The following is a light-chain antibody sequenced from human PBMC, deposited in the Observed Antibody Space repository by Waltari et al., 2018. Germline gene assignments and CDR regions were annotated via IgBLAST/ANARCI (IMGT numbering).Light chain of an antibody. CDR2: DVS. J-gene: IGLJ1*01. Sequence: QSALTQPASVSGSPGQSINISCTGTSRDVGDYDWVSWYQQHPGKAHKVVIFDVSYRPSGVSNRFSGSKSGNTASLTISGLQAEDEADYYCTSYTSRHSLVFGTGTKVTVL. CDR1: SRDVGDYDW. CDR3: TSYTSRHSLV. V-gene: IGLV2-14*03.